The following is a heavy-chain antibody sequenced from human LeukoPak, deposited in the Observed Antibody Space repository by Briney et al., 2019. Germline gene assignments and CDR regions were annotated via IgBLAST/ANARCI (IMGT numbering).Heavy chain of an antibody. CDR2: INPNSGGT. V-gene: IGHV1-2*02. CDR1: GYTFTSYY. Sequence: ASVKVSCKASGYTFTSYYMHWVRQAPGQGLEWMGIINPNSGGTNYAQKFQGRVTMTRDTSISTAYMELSRLRSDDTAVYYCARASGYDFWSGRYYYYYYMDVWGKGTTVTVSS. J-gene: IGHJ6*03. D-gene: IGHD3-3*01. CDR3: ARASGYDFWSGRYYYYYYMDV.